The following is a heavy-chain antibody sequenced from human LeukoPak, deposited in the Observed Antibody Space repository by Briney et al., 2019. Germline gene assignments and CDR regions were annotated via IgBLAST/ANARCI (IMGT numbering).Heavy chain of an antibody. CDR2: IIPIFGTA. D-gene: IGHD2-2*01. CDR1: GGTFSSYA. Sequence: SVKVSCKASGGTFSSYAISWVRQAPGQGLEWVGGIIPIFGTANYAQKFQGRVTITADESTSTAYMELSSLRSEDTAVYYCARDYCSSTSCLFDYWGQGTLVTVSS. V-gene: IGHV1-69*13. J-gene: IGHJ4*02. CDR3: ARDYCSSTSCLFDY.